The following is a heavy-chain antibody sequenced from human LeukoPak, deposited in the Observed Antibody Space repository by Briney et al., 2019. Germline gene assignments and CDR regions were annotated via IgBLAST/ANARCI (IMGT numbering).Heavy chain of an antibody. CDR2: INYDGSKE. Sequence: SGGSLRLSCAASGFTFSRFGMHWVRQAPGKGLEWVTFINYDGSKEYYADSVKGRFTISRENSKNTLYMQMNSLRAEDTAVYYCAKTERAYCGGDCYLGYWGQGTLVTVSS. CDR3: AKTERAYCGGDCYLGY. J-gene: IGHJ4*02. D-gene: IGHD2-21*01. V-gene: IGHV3-30*02. CDR1: GFTFSRFG.